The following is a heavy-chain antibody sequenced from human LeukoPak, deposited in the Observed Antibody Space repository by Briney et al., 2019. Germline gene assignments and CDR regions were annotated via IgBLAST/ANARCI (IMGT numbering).Heavy chain of an antibody. V-gene: IGHV1-2*02. J-gene: IGHJ3*02. CDR2: INPNSGGT. D-gene: IGHD3-10*01. CDR1: GYTFTSYG. CDR3: ARPYLWLNHNAFDI. Sequence: ASVKVSCKASGYTFTSYGISWVRQAPGQGLEWMGWINPNSGGTNYAQKFQGRVTMTRDTSISTAYMELSRLRSDDTAVYYCARPYLWLNHNAFDIWGQGTMVTVSS.